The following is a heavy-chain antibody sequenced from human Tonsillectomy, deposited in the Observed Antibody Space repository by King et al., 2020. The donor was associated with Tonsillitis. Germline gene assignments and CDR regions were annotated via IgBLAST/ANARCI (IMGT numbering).Heavy chain of an antibody. V-gene: IGHV4-59*08. CDR1: GASVSSHY. D-gene: IGHD3-10*01. CDR3: ARHPTYGSGGRCFDP. J-gene: IGHJ5*02. CDR2: IYYSGST. Sequence: VQLQESGPGLVKPSETLSLSCTVSGASVSSHYWSWIRQPPGKGLEWIGHIYYSGSTKYNPSLKRRVTISVDTSKNQFSLKLSSVTAADTAEYYCARHPTYGSGGRCFDPWGQGTLVTVSS.